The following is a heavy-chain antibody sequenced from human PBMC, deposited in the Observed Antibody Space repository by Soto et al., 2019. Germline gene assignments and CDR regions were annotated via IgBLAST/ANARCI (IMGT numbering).Heavy chain of an antibody. J-gene: IGHJ4*02. V-gene: IGHV1-18*04. D-gene: IGHD2-15*01. CDR3: AREGCSGGSCYSYLGGTHDY. CDR1: GYTFINHG. Sequence: QVQLVQSEAEVKKPGASVKVSCEASGYTFINHGISWVRQAPGQGLEWMGWVSGSNGNTKYAQKFQGRVTMTTETSTSTAHMELRNLRSDDTAVYFCAREGCSGGSCYSYLGGTHDYWGQGTQVTVSS. CDR2: VSGSNGNT.